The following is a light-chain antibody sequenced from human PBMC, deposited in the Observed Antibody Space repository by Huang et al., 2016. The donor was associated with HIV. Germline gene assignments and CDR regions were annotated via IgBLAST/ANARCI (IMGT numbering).Light chain of an antibody. J-gene: IGKJ1*01. CDR3: HHYNSYSGA. Sequence: DIQMTQSASTLSASVGDRVTITCRASQTISNWLAWYQQKPGKAPNLLIYKASTLESGVPSRFSGSGSGTEFTLTISSLQPDDFATYYCHHYNSYSGAFGRGTKVEIK. CDR1: QTISNW. CDR2: KAS. V-gene: IGKV1-5*03.